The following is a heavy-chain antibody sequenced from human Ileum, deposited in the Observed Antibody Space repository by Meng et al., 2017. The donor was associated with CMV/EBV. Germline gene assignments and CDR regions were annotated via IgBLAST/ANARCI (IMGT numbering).Heavy chain of an antibody. J-gene: IGHJ4*02. Sequence: QVNVRRPVPRRVKPSQTLPPTWAISGDSVSWKRGAWNWIRQSPSRGLEWLGRTYYRSKWYSDYAVSVKSRITINSDTSKNQFSLQLNSVTPEDTAVYYCARSFDGSGHFSYYYDYWGQGTLVTVSS. V-gene: IGHV6-1*01. CDR1: GDSVSWKRGA. CDR2: TYYRSKWYS. CDR3: ARSFDGSGHFSYYYDY. D-gene: IGHD3-22*01.